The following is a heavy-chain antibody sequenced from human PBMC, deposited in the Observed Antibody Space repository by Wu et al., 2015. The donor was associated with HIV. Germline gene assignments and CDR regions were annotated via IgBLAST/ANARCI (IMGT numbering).Heavy chain of an antibody. D-gene: IGHD3-22*01. J-gene: IGHJ2*01. Sequence: QVHLAQSGAEVKKPGSSVKVSCKSSGGTFNSYALNWVRQAPGQGLEWMGRFIPMFDITHYAEKFRGRVTFTADESTGSAYMEVNSLRSEDTAIYYCATVYDARGSSPGEWYLHLWGPWHPGHCLL. CDR3: ATVYDARGSSPGEWYLHL. V-gene: IGHV1-69*13. CDR2: FIPMFDIT. CDR1: GGTFNSYA.